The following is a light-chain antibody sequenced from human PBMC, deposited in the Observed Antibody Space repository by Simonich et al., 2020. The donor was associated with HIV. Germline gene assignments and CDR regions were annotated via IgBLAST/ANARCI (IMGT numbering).Light chain of an antibody. J-gene: IGLJ3*02. CDR1: SSDVGGYNY. CDR2: EVS. Sequence: QSALTQPASVSGSPGQSITISCTGTSSDVGGYNYVSWYQQHPGKAPKLKIYEVSQRPSGVPDRVSGSKSGNTASLTISGLQAEDEADYYCSSYTSSSTHWLFGGGTKLTVL. CDR3: SSYTSSSTHWL. V-gene: IGLV2-14*01.